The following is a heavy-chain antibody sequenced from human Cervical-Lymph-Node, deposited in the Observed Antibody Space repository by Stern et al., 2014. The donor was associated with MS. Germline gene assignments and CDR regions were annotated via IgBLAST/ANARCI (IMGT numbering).Heavy chain of an antibody. D-gene: IGHD1-7*01. J-gene: IGHJ4*02. CDR1: GGSVSSISHF. Sequence: QLQLQESGPGLVKPSETLSLTCTVSGGSVSSISHFWGWIRQPPGKGLEWIGSMYYTGSTSYNPSLTSRVSFSVDPSNNQFSLTLSSVTAADTAVYYCTRRQNYDFETWGQGTLVTVSS. CDR2: MYYTGST. V-gene: IGHV4-39*01. CDR3: TRRQNYDFET.